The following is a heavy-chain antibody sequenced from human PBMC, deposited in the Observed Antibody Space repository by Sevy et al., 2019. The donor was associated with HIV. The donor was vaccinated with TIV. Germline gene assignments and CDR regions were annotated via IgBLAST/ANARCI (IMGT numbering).Heavy chain of an antibody. CDR3: AKNTAAVGTGGSDY. D-gene: IGHD6-13*01. J-gene: IGHJ4*02. CDR1: GFTFSYSG. V-gene: IGHV3-30*02. Sequence: GGSLRLSCTASGFTFSYSGMHWVRQAPGKGLEWVTFIQYDGSNKYYADSVKGRFSISRANSKNTQYLQMNSLRRDDTAVYYCAKNTAAVGTGGSDYCGQGTLVTVSS. CDR2: IQYDGSNK.